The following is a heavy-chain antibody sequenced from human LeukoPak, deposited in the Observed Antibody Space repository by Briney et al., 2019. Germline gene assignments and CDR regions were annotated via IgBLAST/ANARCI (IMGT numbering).Heavy chain of an antibody. J-gene: IGHJ4*02. CDR2: MYPGDSTA. CDR3: ARRYYGGFDY. V-gene: IGHV5-51*01. D-gene: IGHD3-16*01. Sequence: GESLKISCKGSGYPFANYGIGWVRQMPGKGLEWMGIMYPGDSTARYSPSFQGQVTVSADKSITTAYLQWSSLKASDTAMYYCARRYYGGFDYWGQGTLVTVSS. CDR1: GYPFANYG.